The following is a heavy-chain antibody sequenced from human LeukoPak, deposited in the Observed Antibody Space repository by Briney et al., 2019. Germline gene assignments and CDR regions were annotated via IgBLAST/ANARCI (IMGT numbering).Heavy chain of an antibody. CDR3: ARDRGYGSGYFDY. J-gene: IGHJ4*02. Sequence: SETLSLTCTVSGDSIRGYYWTWVRQPPGKGLEWIGYIYYSGSTYYNPSLKSRVTISVDTSKNQFSLKLSSVTAADTAVYYCARDRGYGSGYFDYWGQGTLVTVSS. D-gene: IGHD3-10*01. CDR1: GDSIRGYY. V-gene: IGHV4-59*06. CDR2: IYYSGST.